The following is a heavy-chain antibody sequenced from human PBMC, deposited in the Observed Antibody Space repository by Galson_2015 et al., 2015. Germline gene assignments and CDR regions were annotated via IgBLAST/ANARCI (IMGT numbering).Heavy chain of an antibody. CDR1: GVSVSSETW. D-gene: IGHD4-11*01. CDR3: ARGGDYRFDY. V-gene: IGHV4-4*02. J-gene: IGHJ4*02. CDR2: IYHGGST. Sequence: SETLSLTCAVSGVSVSSETWWSWVRQSPGKGLEWIGEIYHGGSTNYNASLRSRVIFSVDKSNNQFSLKLCSVTAADTAVYYCARGGDYRFDYWGQGILVTVSS.